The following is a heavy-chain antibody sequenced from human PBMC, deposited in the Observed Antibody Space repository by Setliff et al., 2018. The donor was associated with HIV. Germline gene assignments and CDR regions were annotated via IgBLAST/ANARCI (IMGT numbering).Heavy chain of an antibody. V-gene: IGHV4-4*02. J-gene: IGHJ5*02. CDR2: IYHSGST. CDR1: GDSISSTNW. CDR3: ARALMGRWFDP. Sequence: PSETLSLTCAVSGDSISSTNWWSWVRQPPGKGLEWIGEIYHSGSTNYNPSLNSRVTISVDKSNNQFSLRLSSVTAADTAVYYCARALMGRWFDPWGQGTLVTVSS. D-gene: IGHD2-8*01.